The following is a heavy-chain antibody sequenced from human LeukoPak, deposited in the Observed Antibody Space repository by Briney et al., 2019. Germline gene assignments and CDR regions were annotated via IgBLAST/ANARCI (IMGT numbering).Heavy chain of an antibody. V-gene: IGHV4-31*02. Sequence: LRLSCAASGFTFSSYSMNWVRQHPGKGLEWIGYIYYSGSTYYNPSLRSRVTISVDTSKNQFSLKLSSVTAADTAVYYCARIWREGYCSSTSCYAPDYWGQGTLVTVSS. CDR1: GFTFSSYS. CDR3: ARIWREGYCSSTSCYAPDY. D-gene: IGHD2-2*01. J-gene: IGHJ4*02. CDR2: IYYSGST.